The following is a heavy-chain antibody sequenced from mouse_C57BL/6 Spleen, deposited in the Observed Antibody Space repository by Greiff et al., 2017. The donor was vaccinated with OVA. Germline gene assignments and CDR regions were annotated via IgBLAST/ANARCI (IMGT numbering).Heavy chain of an antibody. CDR2: INPNNGGT. D-gene: IGHD1-1*01. Sequence: EVQLQQSGPELVKPGASVKIPCKASGYTFTDYNMDWVKQSHGKSLEWIGDINPNNGGTIYNQKFKGKATLTVDKSSSTAYMELRSLTSEDTAVYYCARGLSSYYYGSSPYYFDDWGQGTTLTVSS. CDR1: GYTFTDYN. CDR3: ARGLSSYYYGSSPYYFDD. V-gene: IGHV1-18*01. J-gene: IGHJ2*01.